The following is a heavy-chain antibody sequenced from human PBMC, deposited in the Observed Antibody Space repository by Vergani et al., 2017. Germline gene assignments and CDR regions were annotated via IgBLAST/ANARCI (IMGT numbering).Heavy chain of an antibody. CDR2: LSTTGGA. CDR3: AGVSHSWQRADR. CDR1: GVSVTDYN. Sequence: QAQLQESGPGLVKPSETLSLTCHVFGVSVTDYNCNWICQAPGKGLEWIGYLSTTGGATHASHNPSLKSRVSISVDTSKIQFSLRQTSVTAAASAIYYSAGVSHSWQRADRWGQGLLVSVSS. D-gene: IGHD6-13*01. J-gene: IGHJ5*02. V-gene: IGHV4-4*09.